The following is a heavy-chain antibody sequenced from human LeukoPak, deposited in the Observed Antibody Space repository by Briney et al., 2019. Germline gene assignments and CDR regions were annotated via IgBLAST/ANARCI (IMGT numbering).Heavy chain of an antibody. CDR2: LYSDGSP. J-gene: IGHJ4*02. CDR3: ARVGIAAALDY. D-gene: IGHD6-13*01. Sequence: GGSLRLSCAASGFTVSSNYMSWVRQAPGKGLEWVSVLYSDGSPYYADSVKGRFTISRDNSKNTLYLQMNSLRAEDTAVYYCARVGIAAALDYWGQGTLVTVSS. V-gene: IGHV3-53*01. CDR1: GFTVSSNY.